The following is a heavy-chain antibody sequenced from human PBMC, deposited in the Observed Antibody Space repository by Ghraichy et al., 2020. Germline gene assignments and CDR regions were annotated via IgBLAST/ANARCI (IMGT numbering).Heavy chain of an antibody. D-gene: IGHD2-8*02. CDR1: GFTFSSYG. V-gene: IGHV3-48*01. J-gene: IGHJ6*02. CDR3: ARAVSRYWYAMDV. CDR2: ISSISSTM. Sequence: GGSLRLSCAASGFTFSSYGMNWIRQAPGKGLEWISHISSISSTMYYADSVKGRFTISRDNAKNSLYLQMNSLRAEDTAVYYCARAVSRYWYAMDVWGQGTTVTVSS.